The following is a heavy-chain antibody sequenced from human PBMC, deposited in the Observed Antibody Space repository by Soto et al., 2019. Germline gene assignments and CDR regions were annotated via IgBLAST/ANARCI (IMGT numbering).Heavy chain of an antibody. V-gene: IGHV4-4*02. CDR1: GASISGGDW. Sequence: PSETLSLTCVVSGASISGGDWWSWVRQSPGKGLEWIAEVYHTGNTNFNPSLKSRVTLSVDQSKNQFSLNLNSVTAADTAVYYCARDRGVVPPGGGMDVGGQGITVTVSS. CDR2: VYHTGNT. CDR3: ARDRGVVPPGGGMDV. D-gene: IGHD2-2*01. J-gene: IGHJ6*02.